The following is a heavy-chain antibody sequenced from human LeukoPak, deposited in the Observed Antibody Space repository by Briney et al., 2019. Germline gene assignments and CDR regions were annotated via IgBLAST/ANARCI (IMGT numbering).Heavy chain of an antibody. Sequence: PGRSLRLSCAASGFTFSDYAMHWVRQAPGKGLEWVAVISYDGSNKYYADSVKGRFTISRDNSKNTLYLQMNSLRAEDTAVYYCANHPGDYWGQGTLVTVSS. CDR3: ANHPGDY. CDR2: ISYDGSNK. CDR1: GFTFSDYA. J-gene: IGHJ4*02. V-gene: IGHV3-30*04.